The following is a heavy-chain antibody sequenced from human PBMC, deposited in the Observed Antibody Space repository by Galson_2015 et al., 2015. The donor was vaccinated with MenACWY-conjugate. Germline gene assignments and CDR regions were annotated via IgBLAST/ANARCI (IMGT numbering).Heavy chain of an antibody. CDR2: INNDGSDT. CDR3: ARDNSAGPDLFDY. CDR1: GFTFSSYW. J-gene: IGHJ4*02. Sequence: SLRLSCAASGFTFSSYWMHWVRQAPGKGLLWVSRINNDGSDTGYADSVKGRFTISRDNAKNTLYLQMNSLRAEDTAVYYCARDNSAGPDLFDYWGQGTLVTVSS. D-gene: IGHD4-23*01. V-gene: IGHV3-74*01.